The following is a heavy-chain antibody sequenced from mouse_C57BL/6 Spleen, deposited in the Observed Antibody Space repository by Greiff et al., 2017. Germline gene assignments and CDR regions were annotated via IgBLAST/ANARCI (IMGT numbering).Heavy chain of an antibody. Sequence: VQLQQSGAELVRPGASVKLSCKASGYTFTDYYINWVKQRPGQGLEWIARIYPGSGNTYYNEKFKGKATLTAEKSSSTSYMQLSRLTSEDSTVYFCARRSGPYWYFDVWGTGTTVTVSS. J-gene: IGHJ1*03. CDR1: GYTFTDYY. CDR2: IYPGSGNT. V-gene: IGHV1-76*01. CDR3: ARRSGPYWYFDV.